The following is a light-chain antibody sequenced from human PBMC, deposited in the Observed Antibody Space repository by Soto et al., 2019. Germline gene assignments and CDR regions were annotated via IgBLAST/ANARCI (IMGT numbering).Light chain of an antibody. CDR2: DNS. CDR1: GSNLGIYN. Sequence: QSVLTQPPSVSSAPGQKVTISCSGSGSNLGIYNVSWYQQLPGAAPKLLIYDNSERPSAIPDRFFGSKSGTSATLGIAGLQTGDEGDYYCGTWDRSLSAVVFGGGTKLTVL. CDR3: GTWDRSLSAVV. V-gene: IGLV1-51*01. J-gene: IGLJ3*02.